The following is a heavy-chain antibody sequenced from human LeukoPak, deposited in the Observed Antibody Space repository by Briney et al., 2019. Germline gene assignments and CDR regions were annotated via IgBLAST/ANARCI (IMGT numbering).Heavy chain of an antibody. D-gene: IGHD4-23*01. CDR3: ARITYGDNYFDI. CDR2: IYHSGST. Sequence: SETLSLTCAVSGGSISSGGYSWSWIRQPPGKGLEWIGYIYHSGSTYYNPSLKSRVTISVDRSKNQFSLKLNSVTAADTAVYYCARITYGDNYFDIWGQGTMVTVSS. CDR1: GGSISSGGYS. V-gene: IGHV4-30-2*02. J-gene: IGHJ3*02.